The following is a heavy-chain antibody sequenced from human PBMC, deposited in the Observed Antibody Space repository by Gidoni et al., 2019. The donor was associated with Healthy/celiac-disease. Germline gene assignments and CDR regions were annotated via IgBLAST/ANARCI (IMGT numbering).Heavy chain of an antibody. Sequence: QVQLVESGGGVVQLGRSLRLSCAASGFNFRSHAMHWVRQAHGKGMEWVAVISYDGSNKYYADSVKGRVTISRDNSKNTLYLQMNSLRAEDTAVYYCARTYFPGIAAAGTGNWFDPWGQGTLVTVSS. V-gene: IGHV3-30-3*01. D-gene: IGHD6-13*01. CDR1: GFNFRSHA. J-gene: IGHJ5*02. CDR3: ARTYFPGIAAAGTGNWFDP. CDR2: ISYDGSNK.